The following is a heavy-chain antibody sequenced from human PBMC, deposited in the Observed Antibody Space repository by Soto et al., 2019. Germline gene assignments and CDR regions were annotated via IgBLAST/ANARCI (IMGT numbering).Heavy chain of an antibody. J-gene: IGHJ4*02. Sequence: SETLSLTCTVSGGSISSYYWSWIRQPPGKGLEWIGYIYYSGSTNYNPSLKSRVTISVDTSKNQFSLKLSSVTAADTAVYYCARQENTYYYDSSGYYGYWGQGNLVTVSS. CDR3: ARQENTYYYDSSGYYGY. CDR2: IYYSGST. D-gene: IGHD3-22*01. CDR1: GGSISSYY. V-gene: IGHV4-59*08.